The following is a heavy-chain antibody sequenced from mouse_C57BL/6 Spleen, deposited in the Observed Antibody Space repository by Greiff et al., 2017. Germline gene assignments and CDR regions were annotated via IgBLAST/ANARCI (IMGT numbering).Heavy chain of an antibody. Sequence: EVQLQQSGAELVRPGASVKLSCTASGFNIKDDYMHWVKQRPEQGLEWIGWIDPENGDTEYASKFQGKATITADTSSNTVYLQLSSLTSEDTAVYYCTKATTVGYYFDYWGQGTTLTVSS. CDR2: IDPENGDT. CDR1: GFNIKDDY. D-gene: IGHD1-1*01. V-gene: IGHV14-4*01. J-gene: IGHJ2*01. CDR3: TKATTVGYYFDY.